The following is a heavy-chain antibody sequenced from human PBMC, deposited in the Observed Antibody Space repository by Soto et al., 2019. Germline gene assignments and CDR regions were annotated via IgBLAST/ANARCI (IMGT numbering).Heavy chain of an antibody. CDR3: AKSVGSGYGETHDY. Sequence: GGSLRLSCAASGFTFSSYAMSWVRQAPGKGLEWVSAISGSGGSTYYADSVKGRFTISRDNSKNTLYLQMNSLRAEDTAVYYCAKSVGSGYGETHDYWGQGTLVTVSS. V-gene: IGHV3-23*01. CDR1: GFTFSSYA. J-gene: IGHJ4*02. D-gene: IGHD5-12*01. CDR2: ISGSGGST.